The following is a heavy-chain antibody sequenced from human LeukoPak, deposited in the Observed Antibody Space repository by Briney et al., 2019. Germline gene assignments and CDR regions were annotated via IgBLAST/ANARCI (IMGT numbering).Heavy chain of an antibody. D-gene: IGHD4-17*01. CDR1: XGSISXYY. V-gene: IGHV4-59*08. J-gene: IGHJ4*02. CDR2: IYYSGST. Sequence: PSETLSLTXTXXXGSISXYYWSWIRQPPGKGLEWIGYIYYSGSTNYNPSLKSRVTISVDTSKNQFSLKLSSVTAADTAVYYCASSSYGDYSGSPFDYWGQGTLVTVSS. CDR3: ASSSYGDYSGSPFDY.